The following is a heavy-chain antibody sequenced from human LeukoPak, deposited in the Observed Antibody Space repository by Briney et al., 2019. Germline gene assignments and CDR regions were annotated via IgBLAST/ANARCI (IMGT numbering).Heavy chain of an antibody. J-gene: IGHJ6*02. CDR3: ARDQLRGYSSGWYYYYYGMDV. V-gene: IGHV3-30-3*01. D-gene: IGHD6-19*01. Sequence: GGSLRLSCAASGFTFSSYAMHWVRQAPGKGLEWVAVISYDGSNKYYADSMKGRFTISRDNSKNTLYLQMNSLRAEDTAVYYCARDQLRGYSSGWYYYYYGMDVWGQGITVTVSS. CDR1: GFTFSSYA. CDR2: ISYDGSNK.